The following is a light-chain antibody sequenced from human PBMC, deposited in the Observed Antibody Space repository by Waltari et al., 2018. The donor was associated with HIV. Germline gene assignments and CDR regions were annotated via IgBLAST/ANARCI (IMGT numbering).Light chain of an antibody. Sequence: EIVLTQSPGTLSLSPGDTATLSCKASQSVSSSYIVWYQQKPGQAPRLLIYGPSSRATDIPDRFSGSGSGTDFTLTISRLEPEDFAVYYCQVDGRSVFSFGPGTKVDIK. J-gene: IGKJ3*01. V-gene: IGKV3-20*01. CDR3: QVDGRSVFS. CDR2: GPS. CDR1: QSVSSSY.